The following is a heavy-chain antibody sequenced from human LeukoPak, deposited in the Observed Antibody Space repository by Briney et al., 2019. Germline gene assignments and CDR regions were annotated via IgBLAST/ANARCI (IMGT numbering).Heavy chain of an antibody. CDR2: INHSGST. V-gene: IGHV4-34*01. Sequence: SETLTLTCTVSGGSFSSYCWSWIRQPPGKGLEWIGDINHSGSTNYNPSLKSRVTTSLDTSKNQFCLKLSSVTAADTAVYYCAGEGNDSSGYSLVYWGQGTLVTVSS. CDR3: AGEGNDSSGYSLVY. J-gene: IGHJ4*02. D-gene: IGHD3-22*01. CDR1: GGSFSSYC.